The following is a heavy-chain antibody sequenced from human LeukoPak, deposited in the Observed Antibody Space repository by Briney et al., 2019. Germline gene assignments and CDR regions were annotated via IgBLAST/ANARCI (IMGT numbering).Heavy chain of an antibody. CDR3: ARAVAGYKLGYYFDY. CDR2: IWYDGSNK. V-gene: IGHV3-33*01. D-gene: IGHD6-19*01. CDR1: GFTFSSYG. J-gene: IGHJ4*02. Sequence: GGSLRLSCAASGFTFSSYGMHWVRQAPGKGLEWVAVIWYDGSNKYYADSVKGRFTISRDNSKNTLYLQMNSLRAEDTAVYYCARAVAGYKLGYYFDYWGQGTLVTVSS.